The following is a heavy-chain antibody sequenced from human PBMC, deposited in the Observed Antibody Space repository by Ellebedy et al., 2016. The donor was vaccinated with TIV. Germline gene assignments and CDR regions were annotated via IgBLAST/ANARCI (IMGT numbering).Heavy chain of an antibody. Sequence: ASVKVSCKASGYTFTSYDLNWVRQATGQGLEWLGWMNPNSGNTGYAQKFQGRVTLTRNTSISTAYMELRSLRSEDTAVYYCAGNYYDSSGYYWTPFDYWGQGTLVTVSS. CDR3: AGNYYDSSGYYWTPFDY. D-gene: IGHD3-22*01. J-gene: IGHJ4*02. CDR1: GYTFTSYD. CDR2: MNPNSGNT. V-gene: IGHV1-8*01.